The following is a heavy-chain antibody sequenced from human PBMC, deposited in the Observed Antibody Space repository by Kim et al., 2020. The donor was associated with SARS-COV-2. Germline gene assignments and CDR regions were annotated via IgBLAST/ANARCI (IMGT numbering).Heavy chain of an antibody. CDR3: ARDRREAIDY. CDR2: ST. V-gene: IGHV4-31*02. Sequence: STYYNPSLKSRVTISVDTSKNQFSLKLSSVTAADTAVYYCARDRREAIDYWGQGTLVTVSS. J-gene: IGHJ4*02.